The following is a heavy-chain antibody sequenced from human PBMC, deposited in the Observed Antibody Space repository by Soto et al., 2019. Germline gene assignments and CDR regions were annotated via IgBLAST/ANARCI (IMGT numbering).Heavy chain of an antibody. D-gene: IGHD3-22*01. V-gene: IGHV3-64*04. CDR3: ARDRLTYYYDSSGYDETIYYYYYGMDV. Sequence: PGGSLRLSCSASGFTFSSYAMHWVRQAPGKGLEYVSAISSNGGSTYYADSVKGRFTISRDHAKNSLYLQMNSLRDEDTAVYYCARDRLTYYYDSSGYDETIYYYYYGMDVWGQGTTVTVSS. CDR2: ISSNGGST. J-gene: IGHJ6*02. CDR1: GFTFSSYA.